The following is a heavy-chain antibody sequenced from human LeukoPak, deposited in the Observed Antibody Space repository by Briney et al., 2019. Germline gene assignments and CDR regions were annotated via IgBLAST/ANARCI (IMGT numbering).Heavy chain of an antibody. V-gene: IGHV3-30-3*01. Sequence: GGSLRLSCAASGFTFSSYALHWVRQAPGKGLEWVSYISYDGSTKNYADSVKGRFTISRDTSKNTLYLQMNSLRPEDTAVFYCARRVEQQLTLDYWGQGTLVTVSS. J-gene: IGHJ4*02. CDR3: ARRVEQQLTLDY. CDR2: ISYDGSTK. D-gene: IGHD6-13*01. CDR1: GFTFSSYA.